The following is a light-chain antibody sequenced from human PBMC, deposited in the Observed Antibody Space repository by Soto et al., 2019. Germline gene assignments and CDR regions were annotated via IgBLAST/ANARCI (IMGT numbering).Light chain of an antibody. CDR1: TSNIGNNY. Sequence: QSVLTQPPSVSAAPGQKVTISCSGSTSNIGNNYVSWYQQLPGTAPKLLIYDNNKRPSGMPDRFSGSKSGTSATLGITGLQTGDEADYYCGTWDSSLRGVVFGGGTQLTVL. V-gene: IGLV1-51*01. CDR2: DNN. CDR3: GTWDSSLRGVV. J-gene: IGLJ2*01.